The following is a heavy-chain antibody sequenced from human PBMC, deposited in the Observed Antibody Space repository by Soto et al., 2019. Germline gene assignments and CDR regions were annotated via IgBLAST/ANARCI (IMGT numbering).Heavy chain of an antibody. CDR1: GFTFDDYA. V-gene: IGHV3-9*01. CDR2: ISWNSGSI. CDR3: AKDMRDFWSGYFFDY. Sequence: EVQLVESGGGLVQPGRSLRLSCAASGFTFDDYAMHWVRQAPGKGLEWVSGISWNSGSIGYADSVKGRFTISRDNAKNSLYLQMNSLRAEDTALYYCAKDMRDFWSGYFFDYWGQGTLVTVSS. J-gene: IGHJ4*02. D-gene: IGHD3-3*01.